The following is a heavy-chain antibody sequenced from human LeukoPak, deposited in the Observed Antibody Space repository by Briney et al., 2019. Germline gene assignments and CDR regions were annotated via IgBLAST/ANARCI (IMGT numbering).Heavy chain of an antibody. CDR3: ACPSGNHLYSFDY. CDR1: GGSISSGGYS. J-gene: IGHJ4*02. CDR2: IYYSVNT. D-gene: IGHD1-14*01. Sequence: SETLSLTCAVSGGSISSGGYSWSWIRQPPGKGLEWIGYIYYSVNTNYNPSLKSRVTISVDTSKNQFSLKLSSVTAADTAVYYCACPSGNHLYSFDYWGQGTLVTVSS. V-gene: IGHV4-30-4*07.